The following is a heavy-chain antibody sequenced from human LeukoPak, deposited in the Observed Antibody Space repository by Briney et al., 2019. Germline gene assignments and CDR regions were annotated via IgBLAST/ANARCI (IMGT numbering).Heavy chain of an antibody. CDR2: IWYDGSNK. J-gene: IGHJ3*02. CDR1: AFTFSSYG. D-gene: IGHD3-16*01. Sequence: PGGSLRLSCAASAFTFSSYGMHWVRQAPGKGLEWVAVIWYDGSNKYYADSVKGRFSISRDNAKNSLYLQMNSLRAEDAAVYYCARGQSWAFDIWGQGTMVTVSS. V-gene: IGHV3-33*03. CDR3: ARGQSWAFDI.